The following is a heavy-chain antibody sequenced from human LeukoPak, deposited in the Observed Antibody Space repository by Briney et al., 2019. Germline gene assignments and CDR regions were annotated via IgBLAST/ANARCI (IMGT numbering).Heavy chain of an antibody. V-gene: IGHV1-18*01. CDR3: ARDHDSSGYYGTGVAFDI. CDR2: ISAYNANT. D-gene: IGHD3-22*01. Sequence: ASVKVSCKASGYIFSSFGISWMRQAPGQGLEWLGWISAYNANTNYAQKLQGRVTMTTDTSTSTAYMELRSLRSDDTAVYYCARDHDSSGYYGTGVAFDIWGQGTMVTVSS. CDR1: GYIFSSFG. J-gene: IGHJ3*02.